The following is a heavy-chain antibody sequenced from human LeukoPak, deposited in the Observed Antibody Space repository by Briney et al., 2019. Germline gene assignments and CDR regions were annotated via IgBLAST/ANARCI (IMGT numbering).Heavy chain of an antibody. CDR2: ISWDGGST. Sequence: GGSLRLSCAASGFTFDDYAMHWVRQAPGKGLGWVSLISWDGGSTYYADSVKGRFTISRDNSKNSLYLQMNSLRAEDTALYYCAKDLHYYDTSYYFDYWGQGTLVTVSS. D-gene: IGHD3-22*01. CDR3: AKDLHYYDTSYYFDY. J-gene: IGHJ4*02. CDR1: GFTFDDYA. V-gene: IGHV3-43D*03.